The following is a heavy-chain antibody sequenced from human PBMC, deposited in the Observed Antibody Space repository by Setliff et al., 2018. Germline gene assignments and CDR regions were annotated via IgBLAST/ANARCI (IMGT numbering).Heavy chain of an antibody. J-gene: IGHJ6*04. CDR2: IYHSGST. D-gene: IGHD3-22*01. Sequence: SETLSLTCTVSGYSISSGYYWGWIRQPPGKGLEWIGSIYHSGSTYYNPSLKSRVTISVDTSKNQFSLKLSSVTAADTAVYYCARDAYDSSGYYYYYYYGMDVWGEGTTVTVSS. CDR3: ARDAYDSSGYYYYYYYGMDV. CDR1: GYSISSGYY. V-gene: IGHV4-38-2*02.